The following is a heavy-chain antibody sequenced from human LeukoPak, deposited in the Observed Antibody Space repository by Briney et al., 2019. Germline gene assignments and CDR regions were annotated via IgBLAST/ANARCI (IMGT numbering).Heavy chain of an antibody. CDR2: IYTSGST. CDR1: GGSISSGSYY. Sequence: SETLSLTCTVSGGSISSGSYYWSWIRQPAGKGLEWIGRIYTSGSTNYNPSLKSRVTISVDTSKNQFSLKLSSVTAADTAVYYCAREKPPYYYDSSGIDYWGQGTLVTVSS. V-gene: IGHV4-61*02. CDR3: AREKPPYYYDSSGIDY. D-gene: IGHD3-22*01. J-gene: IGHJ4*02.